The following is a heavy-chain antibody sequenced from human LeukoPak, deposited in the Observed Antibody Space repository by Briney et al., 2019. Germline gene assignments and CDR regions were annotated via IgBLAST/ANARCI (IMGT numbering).Heavy chain of an antibody. CDR3: TRKLGMDY. CDR1: GFTFSSYA. Sequence: PGGSLRLSCAASGFTFSSYAMHWVRQAPGKGLEWVAVISYDGSNKYYADSVKGRFTVSRDNSKNTLYLQMNSLRAEDTAVYYCTRKLGMDYWGQGTLVTVSS. D-gene: IGHD7-27*01. CDR2: ISYDGSNK. V-gene: IGHV3-30-3*01. J-gene: IGHJ4*02.